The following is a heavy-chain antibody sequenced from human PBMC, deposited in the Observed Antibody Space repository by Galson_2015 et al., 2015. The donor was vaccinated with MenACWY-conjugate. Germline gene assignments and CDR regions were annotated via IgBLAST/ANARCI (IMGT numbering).Heavy chain of an antibody. CDR3: AKDREGYASGTYFRDFDY. J-gene: IGHJ4*02. CDR2: ISGTGGDT. V-gene: IGHV3-23*01. D-gene: IGHD3-10*01. CDR1: GFTFSNYA. Sequence: SLRLSCAASGFTFSNYAMTWVRQAPGKGLEWVSAISGTGGDTYNADSVRGRFTISRDNSKNNLYMQMNSLRAEDTAVYYCAKDREGYASGTYFRDFDYWGQGTLVTVSS.